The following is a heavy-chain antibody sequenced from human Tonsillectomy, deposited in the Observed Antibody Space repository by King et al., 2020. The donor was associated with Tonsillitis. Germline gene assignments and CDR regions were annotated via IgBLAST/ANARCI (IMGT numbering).Heavy chain of an antibody. J-gene: IGHJ6*03. D-gene: IGHD2-2*01. V-gene: IGHV3-49*04. CDR2: IRVKVYGGTT. CDR1: GFTFGDYA. CDR3: TRGTSSPYYYYYYMDV. Sequence: QLVQSGGGLVQPGRSLRLSCTASGFTFGDYAMSWVRQAPGKGLGWVGFIRVKVYGGTTEYAASVNGRFTISRDDSKSIVYLQMNSLKTEDTAGYYCTRGTSSPYYYYYYMDVWGKGTTVTVAS.